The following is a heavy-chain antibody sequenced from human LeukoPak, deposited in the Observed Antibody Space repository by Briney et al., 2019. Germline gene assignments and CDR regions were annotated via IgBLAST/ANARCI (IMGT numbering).Heavy chain of an antibody. D-gene: IGHD2-15*01. CDR3: ARDRPQKVVGPVDI. J-gene: IGHJ3*02. V-gene: IGHV4-30-4*08. CDR1: GGSISSGDYY. CDR2: IYYSGST. Sequence: PSETLSLTCTVSGGSISSGDYYWSWIRQPPGKGLEWIGYIYYSGSTYYNPSLKSRVTISVDTSKNQFSLKLSSVTAADTAVYYCARDRPQKVVGPVDIWGQGTMVTVSS.